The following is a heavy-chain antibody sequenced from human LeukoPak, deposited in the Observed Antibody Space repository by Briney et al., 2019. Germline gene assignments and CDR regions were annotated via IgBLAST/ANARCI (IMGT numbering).Heavy chain of an antibody. D-gene: IGHD3-10*01. CDR2: MNPNNGNT. CDR3: ARGWTMVRGVIPGY. J-gene: IGHJ4*02. CDR1: GYTFTTYD. V-gene: IGHV1-8*01. Sequence: GASVKVSCKASGYTFTTYDINWVRQATGQGLEWMGWMNPNNGNTGYAQKFQGRVTMTRDTSISTAYMELSSLRSEDTAVYYCARGWTMVRGVIPGYWGQGTLVTVSS.